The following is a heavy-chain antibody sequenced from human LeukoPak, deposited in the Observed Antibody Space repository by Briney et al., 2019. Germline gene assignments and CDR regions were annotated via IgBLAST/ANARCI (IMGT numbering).Heavy chain of an antibody. J-gene: IGHJ4*02. D-gene: IGHD3-10*01. Sequence: GGSLRLSCAASGFTFSSYGMSWVRQAPGKGLEWVSAISGSGATTYYADSVKGRFTISRDNSKNTLYLQMTSLRAEDTALYYCAKDPTKFGDLLRVYWGQGTLVTVSS. V-gene: IGHV3-23*01. CDR1: GFTFSSYG. CDR3: AKDPTKFGDLLRVY. CDR2: ISGSGATT.